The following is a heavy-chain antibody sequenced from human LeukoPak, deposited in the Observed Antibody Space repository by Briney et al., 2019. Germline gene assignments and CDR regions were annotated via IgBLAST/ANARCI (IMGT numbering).Heavy chain of an antibody. CDR1: GFPFEHYR. J-gene: IGHJ4*02. Sequence: PGGSLRLSCAASGFPFEHYRMTWVRQPPGKGLEWVAKIRQDGSEKFYVVSVKGRFPISRDNDKSSLYLQMNSLRGEDTAVYFCARVGGSWELLLWGQGTLVTVS. CDR3: ARVGGSWELLL. V-gene: IGHV3-7*01. D-gene: IGHD2-15*01. CDR2: IRQDGSEK.